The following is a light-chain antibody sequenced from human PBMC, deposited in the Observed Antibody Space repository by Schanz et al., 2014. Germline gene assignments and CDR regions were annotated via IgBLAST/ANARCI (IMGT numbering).Light chain of an antibody. V-gene: IGLV1-40*01. CDR1: SSNIGAGYD. J-gene: IGLJ1*01. CDR2: GNY. Sequence: QSVLTQPPSASGTPGQRVTISCTGSSSNIGAGYDVHWYQQLPGAAPKLLIYGNYRRPSGVPDRFSGSRSGTSASLAITGLQAEDEADYYCQSSHNPLTDYVFETGTKLTVL. CDR3: QSSHNPLTDYV.